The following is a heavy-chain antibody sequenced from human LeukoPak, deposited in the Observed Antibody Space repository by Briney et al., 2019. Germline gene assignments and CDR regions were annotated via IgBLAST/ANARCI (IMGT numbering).Heavy chain of an antibody. V-gene: IGHV4-4*02. CDR3: ARDGPGCSGGSCLYYYYYYGTDV. Sequence: SETLSLTCAVSGGSISSSNWWSWVRQPPGKGLEWIGEIYHSGSTNYNPSLKSRVTISVDKSKNQFSLKLSSVTAADTAVYYCARDGPGCSGGSCLYYYYYYGTDVWGKGTTVTVSS. CDR2: IYHSGST. D-gene: IGHD2-15*01. J-gene: IGHJ6*04. CDR1: GGSISSSNW.